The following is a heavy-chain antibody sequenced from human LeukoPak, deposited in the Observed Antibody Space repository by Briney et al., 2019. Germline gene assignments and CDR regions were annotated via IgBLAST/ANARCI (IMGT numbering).Heavy chain of an antibody. CDR2: INPNSGGT. CDR3: ARGGWSLGYCSSSSCLDWFDA. V-gene: IGHV1-2*02. CDR1: RYTFTDYY. J-gene: IGHJ5*02. D-gene: IGHD2-2*01. Sequence: GASVKVSCKASRYTFTDYYMHWVRQAPGQGLEWMGWINPNSGGTNYAQKFQGRVTMTRDTSISTAYMELSRLRSDDTAVYYCARGGWSLGYCSSSSCLDWFDAWGQGTLVTVSS.